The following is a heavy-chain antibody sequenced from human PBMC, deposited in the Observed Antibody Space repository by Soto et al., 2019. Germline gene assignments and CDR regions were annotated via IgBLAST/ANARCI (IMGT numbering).Heavy chain of an antibody. J-gene: IGHJ4*02. CDR3: ARGDSYYDFGIEC. CDR1: GFTLSNYA. D-gene: IGHD3-3*01. V-gene: IGHV3-23*01. CDR2: ISGSGSRT. Sequence: EVHLLESGGGLVQRGGSLRLSCASSGFTLSNYAKSLVRQAPGKGAEWVTSISGSGSRTYYADSVKGRITTSRDNPKNTLFLQVSSLRDEDTAVYYCARGDSYYDFGIECWGQGTVVTVSS.